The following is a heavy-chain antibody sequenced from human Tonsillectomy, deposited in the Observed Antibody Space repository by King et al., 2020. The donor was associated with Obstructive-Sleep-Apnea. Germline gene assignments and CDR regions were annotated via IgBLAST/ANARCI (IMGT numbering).Heavy chain of an antibody. CDR1: GGSFSGYY. CDR2: INHSGST. D-gene: IGHD2-15*01. J-gene: IGHJ5*02. CDR3: ARSDIVVVVSATKSSNWFDP. V-gene: IGHV4-34*01. Sequence: VQLQQWGAGLLKPSETLSLTCAVYGGSFSGYYWTWVRQSPDKGLEWIGEINHSGSTNYNPSLKSRVTISVDTSKNQFSLNLNSVTAADTAVYYCARSDIVVVVSATKSSNWFDPWGHGTLVTVSS.